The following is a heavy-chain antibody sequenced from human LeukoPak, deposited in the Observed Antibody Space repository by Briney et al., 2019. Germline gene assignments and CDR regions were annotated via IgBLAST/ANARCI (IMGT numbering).Heavy chain of an antibody. CDR2: IYYTGST. CDR1: GGSISSSSYY. CDR3: ARRRGWYPVDY. J-gene: IGHJ4*02. D-gene: IGHD6-19*01. V-gene: IGHV4-39*01. Sequence: PETPCLTCTVSGGSISSSSYYWGWIRQPPGKGLEWIGTIYYTGSTYYNPSLKSRVTISVDTSKNQCSLKVTSVTAADTAVYYCARRRGWYPVDYWGQGTLVSVSS.